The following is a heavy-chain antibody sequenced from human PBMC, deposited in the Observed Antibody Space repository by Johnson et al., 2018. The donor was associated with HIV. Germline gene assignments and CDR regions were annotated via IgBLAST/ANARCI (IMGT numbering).Heavy chain of an antibody. CDR3: TRPDLYAFDI. CDR2: INHDGSEK. V-gene: IGHV3-7*05. D-gene: IGHD3-3*01. J-gene: IGHJ3*02. Sequence: RLSCAASGFMFGTSWMSWVRQGPGKGLEWVGNINHDGSEKYYVDSVKGRFTISRDNAKNSLYLQMNSLRAEETAVYYCTRPDLYAFDIWGQGTMVTVSS. CDR1: GFMFGTSW.